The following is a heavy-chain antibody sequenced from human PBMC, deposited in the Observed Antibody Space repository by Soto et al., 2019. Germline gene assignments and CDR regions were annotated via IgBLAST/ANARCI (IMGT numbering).Heavy chain of an antibody. D-gene: IGHD3-3*01. V-gene: IGHV1-69*06. CDR2: IIPIFGTA. CDR3: ARDRQYDFWSGYYRYYYGMDV. CDR1: GGTFSSYA. J-gene: IGHJ6*02. Sequence: QVQLVQSGAEVKKPGSSVKVSCKASGGTFSSYAISWVRQAPGQGLEWMGGIIPIFGTANYAQKFQGRVTITADKSTSTDYMELSSLRSEDTDVYYCARDRQYDFWSGYYRYYYGMDVWGQGTTVTVSS.